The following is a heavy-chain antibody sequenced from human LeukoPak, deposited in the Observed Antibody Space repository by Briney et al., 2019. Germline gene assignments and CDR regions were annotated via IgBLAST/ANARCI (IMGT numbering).Heavy chain of an antibody. D-gene: IGHD1-26*01. CDR3: ARSHRGWELRIDY. V-gene: IGHV4-59*01. CDR1: GGSLSDYY. CDR2: IYYSGST. Sequence: PSETLSLTCTVSGGSLSDYYWTWVRQPPGKGLEWIGYIYYSGSTNYNPSLKSRVTISVDTSKNQFSLKLSSVTAADTAVYYCARSHRGWELRIDYWGQGTLVTVSS. J-gene: IGHJ4*02.